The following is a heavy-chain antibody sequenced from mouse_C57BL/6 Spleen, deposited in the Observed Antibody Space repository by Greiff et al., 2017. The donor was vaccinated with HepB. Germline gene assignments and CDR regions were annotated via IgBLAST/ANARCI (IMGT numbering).Heavy chain of an antibody. V-gene: IGHV5-17*01. CDR1: GFTFSDYG. J-gene: IGHJ4*01. CDR2: ISSGGSTI. Sequence: EVQLQESGGGLVKPGGSLKLSCAASGFTFSDYGMHWVRQAPEKGLEWVAYISSGGSTIYYAETVKGRFTISRDNAKNTLFLQMTSLRSEDTAMYYCARRYYGSSDYAMDYWGQGTSVTVSS. CDR3: ARRYYGSSDYAMDY. D-gene: IGHD1-1*01.